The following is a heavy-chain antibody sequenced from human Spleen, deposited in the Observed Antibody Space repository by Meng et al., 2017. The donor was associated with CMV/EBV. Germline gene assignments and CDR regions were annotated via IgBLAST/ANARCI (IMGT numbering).Heavy chain of an antibody. Sequence: VYGGSFRDSTWSWIRHPPGKGLEWIGEINHSGSSNYNPSLKSRVTISADTSKNWLSLRLTSVTAADTAVYYCARGRSLWFGPLNWFDPWGLGILVT. D-gene: IGHD3-10*01. CDR2: INHSGSS. J-gene: IGHJ5*02. CDR1: GGSFRDST. V-gene: IGHV4-34*01. CDR3: ARGRSLWFGPLNWFDP.